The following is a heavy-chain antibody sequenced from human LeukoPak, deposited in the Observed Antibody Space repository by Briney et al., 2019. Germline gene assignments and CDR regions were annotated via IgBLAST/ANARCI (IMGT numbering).Heavy chain of an antibody. J-gene: IGHJ3*02. CDR1: GGSISRSSYY. CDR2: IYYNGRT. CDR3: ASLYYYGSGSRNDAFDI. V-gene: IGHV4-39*01. D-gene: IGHD3-10*01. Sequence: PSETLSLTCTVSGGSISRSSYYWGWIRQPPGKGLEWIGSIYYNGRTYYNPSLKSRVTISVDTSKNQFSLKLSSVTAADTAVYHCASLYYYGSGSRNDAFDIWGQGTRVTVSS.